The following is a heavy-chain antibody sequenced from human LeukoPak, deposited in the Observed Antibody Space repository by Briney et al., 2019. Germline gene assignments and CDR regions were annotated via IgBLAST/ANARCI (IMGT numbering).Heavy chain of an antibody. J-gene: IGHJ4*02. Sequence: GGSLRLSCAASGFTFSSYSMNWVRQAPGKGLEWVSSISSSSSYIYYADSVKGRFTISRDNAKNSLYLQVNSLRAEDTAVCYCARARTVVDSIPDYWGQGTLVTVSS. D-gene: IGHD4-23*01. CDR1: GFTFSSYS. V-gene: IGHV3-21*01. CDR2: ISSSSSYI. CDR3: ARARTVVDSIPDY.